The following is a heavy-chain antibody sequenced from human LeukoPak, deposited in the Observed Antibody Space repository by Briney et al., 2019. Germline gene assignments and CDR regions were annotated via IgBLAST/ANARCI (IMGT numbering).Heavy chain of an antibody. J-gene: IGHJ4*02. Sequence: ASVKDSCKASGYTFTSYFMHGVRQAPGQGLDWMGIINPSGGSTSYAQKFQGRVTMTRDTSTSTVYMELSSLRSEDTAVYYCARDSADYGDYDYWGQGTLVTVSS. CDR3: ARDSADYGDYDY. D-gene: IGHD4-17*01. CDR1: GYTFTSYF. CDR2: INPSGGST. V-gene: IGHV1-46*01.